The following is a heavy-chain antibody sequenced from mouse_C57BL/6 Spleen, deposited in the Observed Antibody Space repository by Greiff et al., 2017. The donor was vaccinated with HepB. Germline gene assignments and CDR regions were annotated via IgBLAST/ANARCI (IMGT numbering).Heavy chain of an antibody. CDR1: GYTFTSYG. D-gene: IGHD1-1*01. J-gene: IGHJ2*01. Sequence: QVQLKESGAELARPGASVKLSCKASGYTFTSYGISWVKQRTGQGLEWIGEIYPRSGNTYYNEKFKGKATLTADKSSSTAYMELRSLTSEDSAVYSCARYYYGSSYVDYWGQGTTLTVSS. CDR2: IYPRSGNT. CDR3: ARYYYGSSYVDY. V-gene: IGHV1-81*01.